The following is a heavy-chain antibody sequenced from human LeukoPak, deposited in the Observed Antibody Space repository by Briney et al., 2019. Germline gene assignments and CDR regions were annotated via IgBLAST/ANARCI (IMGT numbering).Heavy chain of an antibody. V-gene: IGHV3-23*01. J-gene: IGHJ4*02. CDR3: AKWGGGVLLWFGFDY. D-gene: IGHD3-10*01. Sequence: PGGSLRLSCAASGFTFSNYGMHWVRQAPGKGLEWVSAISGSGGSTYYADSVKGRFTISRDNSKNTLYLQMNSLRAEDTAVYYCAKWGGGVLLWFGFDYWGQGTLVTVSS. CDR2: ISGSGGST. CDR1: GFTFSNYG.